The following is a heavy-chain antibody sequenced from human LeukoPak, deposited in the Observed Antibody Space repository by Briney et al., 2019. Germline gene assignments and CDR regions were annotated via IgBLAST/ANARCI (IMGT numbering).Heavy chain of an antibody. Sequence: GESLKISCQGSGYSFTSYWIGWVRQMPGKGLEWMGIIYPGDSDTRYSPSFQGQVTISADKSISTAYLQWSSLKASDTAMYYCARRRSTYCGGDCYFRYFDYWGQGTLVTVSS. V-gene: IGHV5-51*01. CDR1: GYSFTSYW. J-gene: IGHJ4*02. CDR2: IYPGDSDT. CDR3: ARRRSTYCGGDCYFRYFDY. D-gene: IGHD2-21*02.